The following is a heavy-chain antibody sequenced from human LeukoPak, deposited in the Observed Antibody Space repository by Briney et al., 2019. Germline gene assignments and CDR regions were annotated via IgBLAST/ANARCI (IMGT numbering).Heavy chain of an antibody. D-gene: IGHD3-10*01. CDR3: ARGSYYYGSGSHNWFDP. CDR1: GYTFTSYA. V-gene: IGHV1-3*01. CDR2: INPGNGNT. J-gene: IGHJ5*02. Sequence: ASVKVSCKASGYTFTSYAVHWVRQAPGQSLEWMGWINPGNGNTKYSQKFQGRVTITRDASASTAYMELSSLRSEDTAVYYCARGSYYYGSGSHNWFDPWGQGTLVTVSS.